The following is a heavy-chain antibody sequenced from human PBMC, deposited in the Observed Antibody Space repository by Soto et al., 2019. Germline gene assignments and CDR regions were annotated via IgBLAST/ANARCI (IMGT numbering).Heavy chain of an antibody. J-gene: IGHJ3*02. CDR3: AREPRCGSTSCSTHDAFDI. Sequence: GGSLRLSCAASGFIFNKAWINWVRQAPGKGLEWVGRIKSKTDGGTPDFAAPVKGRFAISRDDSKNVVYLQMNSLKVEDTAVYYCAREPRCGSTSCSTHDAFDIWGQGTMVTVSS. CDR2: IKSKTDGGTP. CDR1: GFIFNKAW. V-gene: IGHV3-15*07. D-gene: IGHD2-2*01.